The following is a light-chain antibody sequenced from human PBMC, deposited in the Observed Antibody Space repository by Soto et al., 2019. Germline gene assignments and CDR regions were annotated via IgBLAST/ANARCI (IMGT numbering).Light chain of an antibody. V-gene: IGLV3-1*01. J-gene: IGLJ1*01. CDR3: QAWDSSTVV. CDR1: KLGDKY. CDR2: QDS. Sequence: SYELTQPPSVSVSPGQTASITCSGDKLGDKYVCWYQQKPGQSPVLVIYQDSGRPSGISERFSGSNSGNTATLTISETQAMDEDDYYCQAWDSSTVVFGTGTKVIVL.